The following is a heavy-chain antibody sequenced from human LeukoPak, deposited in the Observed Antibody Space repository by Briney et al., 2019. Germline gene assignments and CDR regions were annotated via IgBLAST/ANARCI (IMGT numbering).Heavy chain of an antibody. D-gene: IGHD1-26*01. Sequence: SEILSLTCTVSGGSISGYYWSWIRQPPGKGLEWIGYIYYRGTIKYNPPLKSRVTISVDTSKNQFFLKLSSVTAADTAVYYCARVPPGASHFDSWGQGTLVPVSS. CDR2: IYYRGTI. V-gene: IGHV4-59*01. J-gene: IGHJ4*02. CDR1: GGSISGYY. CDR3: ARVPPGASHFDS.